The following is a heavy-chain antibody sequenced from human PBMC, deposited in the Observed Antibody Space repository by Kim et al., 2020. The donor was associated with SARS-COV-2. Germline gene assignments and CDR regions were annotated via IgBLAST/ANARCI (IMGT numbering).Heavy chain of an antibody. D-gene: IGHD2-8*02. Sequence: GGSLRLSCAASGFSFSDSSVHWVRQASGRGLEWVGRIKSKANTYSTEYAVSVRGRFTMSRDESKNTAYLQMNSLKTEDTALYYCARSPPHDDTYWDAFDIWGRGTMVPVSS. J-gene: IGHJ3*02. CDR2: IKSKANTYST. CDR1: GFSFSDSS. CDR3: ARSPPHDDTYWDAFDI. V-gene: IGHV3-73*01.